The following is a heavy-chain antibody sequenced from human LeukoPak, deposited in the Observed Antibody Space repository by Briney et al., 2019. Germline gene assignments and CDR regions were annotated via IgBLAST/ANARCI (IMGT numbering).Heavy chain of an antibody. V-gene: IGHV3-23*01. D-gene: IGHD2-15*01. J-gene: IGHJ6*03. CDR3: AKGYCSGGSCYSYYYMDV. CDR2: ISGSGGST. Sequence: GGSLRLSCAASGFTFSSYEMNWVRQAPGKGLEWVSAISGSGGSTYYADSVKGRFTISRDNSKNTLYLQMNSLRAEDTAVYYCAKGYCSGGSCYSYYYMDVWGKGTTVTVSS. CDR1: GFTFSSYE.